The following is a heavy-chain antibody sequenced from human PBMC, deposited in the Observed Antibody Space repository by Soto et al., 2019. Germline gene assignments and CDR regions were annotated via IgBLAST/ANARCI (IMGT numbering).Heavy chain of an antibody. CDR2: INPGDSDT. D-gene: IGHD3-22*01. V-gene: IGHV5-51*01. CDR1: GFHFTSYW. J-gene: IGHJ6*02. CDR3: ASHLDSNGQNYYYYYGIDV. Sequence: GESLKISCQGSGFHFTSYWIGWVRQMPGRGLEWMGIINPGDSDTRYSPSFQGQVTISADKSTSTAYLQWSSLKASDTAMYFCASHLDSNGQNYYYYYGIDVWGQGTTVTVSS.